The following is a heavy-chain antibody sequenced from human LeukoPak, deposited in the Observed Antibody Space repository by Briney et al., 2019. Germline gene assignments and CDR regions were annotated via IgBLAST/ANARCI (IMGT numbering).Heavy chain of an antibody. D-gene: IGHD2-8*01. Sequence: SETLSLTCTVSGGSISSYYWSWIRQPPGKGLEWIGYIYYSGSTNYNPSLKSRVTISVDTSKNQFSLKLSSVTAADTAVYYCAREAAGYCTNGVCPRFNAFDIWGQGTMVTVSS. J-gene: IGHJ3*02. CDR1: GGSISSYY. V-gene: IGHV4-59*12. CDR2: IYYSGST. CDR3: AREAAGYCTNGVCPRFNAFDI.